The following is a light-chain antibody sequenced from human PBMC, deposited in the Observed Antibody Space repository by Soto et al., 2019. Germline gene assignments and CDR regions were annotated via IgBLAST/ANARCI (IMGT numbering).Light chain of an antibody. J-gene: IGLJ2*01. CDR2: EGT. Sequence: QSVLTQPASVSGSPGQSITISCTGTSSNVGSYNLVSWYQQHPGKAPKLMIYEGTKRPSGVSNRFSGSRSGNTASLTISGLQAEDEADYYCCSYASSGTYVVFXGGTK. CDR1: SSNVGSYNL. CDR3: CSYASSGTYVV. V-gene: IGLV2-23*01.